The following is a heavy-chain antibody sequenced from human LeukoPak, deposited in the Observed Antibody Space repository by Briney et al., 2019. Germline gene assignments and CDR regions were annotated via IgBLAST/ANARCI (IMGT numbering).Heavy chain of an antibody. CDR3: ARDNIQLWLDGSFDY. V-gene: IGHV3-30*04. CDR2: ISYDGSKK. CDR1: GFTFSRHA. Sequence: QPGRSLRLSCAASGFTFSRHAIHWVRQAPGKGLEWVAVISYDGSKKDYTDSVKGRFTISRDNSRNTVYLQMNSLSADDSAVYYCARDNIQLWLDGSFDYWGPGTLVTVS. D-gene: IGHD5-24*01. J-gene: IGHJ4*02.